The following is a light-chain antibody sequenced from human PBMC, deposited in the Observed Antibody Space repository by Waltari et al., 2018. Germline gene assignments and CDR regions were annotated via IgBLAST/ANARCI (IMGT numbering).Light chain of an antibody. CDR3: AAWDDSLNGVV. V-gene: IGLV1-44*01. CDR1: SSNIGSNT. J-gene: IGLJ2*01. CDR2: SNN. Sequence: QSVLTQPPSASGTPGQRGTISCSGSSSNIGSNTVNWYQQLPGTAPKLLIYSNNQRPSGVPDRFSGSKSGTSASLAISGLQSEDEADYYCAAWDDSLNGVVFGGGT.